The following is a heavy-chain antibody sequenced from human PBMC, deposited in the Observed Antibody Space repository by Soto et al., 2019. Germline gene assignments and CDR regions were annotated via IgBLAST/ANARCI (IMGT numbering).Heavy chain of an antibody. CDR1: GGSISSGGYY. Sequence: QVQLQESGPGLVKPSQTLSLTCTVSGGSISSGGYYWSWIRQHPGKGLEWIGYIYYTGSTYYNPSLKSRFTISVDTSKNKFTLKLSSVTAADTAVYYCATLYMVRGVRTFDYWGQGTLVTVSS. J-gene: IGHJ4*02. D-gene: IGHD3-10*01. V-gene: IGHV4-31*03. CDR3: ATLYMVRGVRTFDY. CDR2: IYYTGST.